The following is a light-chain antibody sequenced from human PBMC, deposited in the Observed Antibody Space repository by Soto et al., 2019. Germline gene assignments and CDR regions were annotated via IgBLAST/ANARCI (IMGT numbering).Light chain of an antibody. CDR1: QSVSSSY. Sequence: EIGWTQSPGTLSLSPGERATLSCRASQSVSSSYLAWYQQKPGQAPRLLIYGASSRATGIPDRFSGSGSGTGFPLTISRLESEGVGVYYCQRYGSWTWTFGQGTKMEIK. J-gene: IGKJ1*01. V-gene: IGKV3-20*01. CDR3: QRYGSWTWT. CDR2: GAS.